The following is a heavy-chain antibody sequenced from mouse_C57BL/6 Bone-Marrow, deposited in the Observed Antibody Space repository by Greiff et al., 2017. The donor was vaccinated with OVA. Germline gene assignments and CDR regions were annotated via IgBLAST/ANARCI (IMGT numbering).Heavy chain of an antibody. D-gene: IGHD2-3*01. CDR1: GYTFTSYW. Sequence: QVQLQQPGAELVKPGASVKLSCKASGYTFTSYWMHWVKQRPGQGLEWIGMIHPNSGSTNYNEKFKSKATLTVDKSSSTAYMQLSSLTSEDSAVYYYSGWLLQYAMDYWGQGTSVTVSS. CDR3: SGWLLQYAMDY. J-gene: IGHJ4*01. V-gene: IGHV1-64*01. CDR2: IHPNSGST.